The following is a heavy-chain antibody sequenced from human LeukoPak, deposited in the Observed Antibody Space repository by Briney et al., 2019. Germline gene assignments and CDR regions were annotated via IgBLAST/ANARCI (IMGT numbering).Heavy chain of an antibody. CDR2: IKKTGSET. V-gene: IGHV3-7*01. Sequence: PGGSLRLSCAASGFPFSSYSMNWVRQPPGKGLEWVAYIKKTGSETYYVDSVKGRFTITRDNTRSSLFLQMYSLRAEDTAVYFCAREDGYCSGGNCYSYFDSWGQGTLVTVSS. D-gene: IGHD2-15*01. J-gene: IGHJ4*02. CDR1: GFPFSSYS. CDR3: AREDGYCSGGNCYSYFDS.